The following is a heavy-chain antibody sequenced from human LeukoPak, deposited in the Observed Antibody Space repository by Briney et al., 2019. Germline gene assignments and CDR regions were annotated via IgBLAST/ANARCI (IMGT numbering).Heavy chain of an antibody. CDR1: GYTFTSYY. J-gene: IGHJ4*02. Sequence: GASVKVSCKASGYTFTSYYMRWVRQAPGQGLEWMGIINPSGGSTSYAQKFQGRVTMTRDTSTSTVYMELSSLRSEDTAVYYCARDNIVVVPAASGKHHNLDYWGQGTLVTVSS. D-gene: IGHD2-2*01. CDR2: INPSGGST. V-gene: IGHV1-46*01. CDR3: ARDNIVVVPAASGKHHNLDY.